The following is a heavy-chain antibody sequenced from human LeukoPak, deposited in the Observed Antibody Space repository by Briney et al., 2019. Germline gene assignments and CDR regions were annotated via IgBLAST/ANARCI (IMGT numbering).Heavy chain of an antibody. CDR3: ASADKDDYTSPQDY. D-gene: IGHD4-11*01. CDR1: GYSFTGYY. J-gene: IGHJ4*02. V-gene: IGHV1-2*02. Sequence: GASVKVSCKASGYSFTGYYMHWVRQAPGQGLEWMGWIHPKSGDTNYAQKFQGRVTMTRDTSISTAYMELSRLRSDDTAVYYCASADKDDYTSPQDYWGQGTLVTVSS. CDR2: IHPKSGDT.